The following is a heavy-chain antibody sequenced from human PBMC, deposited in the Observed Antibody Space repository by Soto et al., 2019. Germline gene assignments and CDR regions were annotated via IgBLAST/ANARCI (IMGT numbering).Heavy chain of an antibody. CDR3: ARDNYDFWSGIYYYYGMDG. V-gene: IGHV3-53*01. CDR1: GFTVSSNY. Sequence: GGSLRLSCAASGFTVSSNYMSWVRQAPGKGLEWVSVIYSGGSTYYADSVKGRFTISRDNSKNTLYLQMNSLRAEDTAVYYCARDNYDFWSGIYYYYGMDGWGQGTTVTVAS. D-gene: IGHD3-3*01. J-gene: IGHJ6*01. CDR2: IYSGGST.